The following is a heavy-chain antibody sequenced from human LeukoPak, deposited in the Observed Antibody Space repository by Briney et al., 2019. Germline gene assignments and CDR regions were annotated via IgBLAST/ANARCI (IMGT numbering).Heavy chain of an antibody. D-gene: IGHD5-18*01. Sequence: SETLSLTCTVSGGSISSGDYYWSWIRQPPGKGLEWIGYIYYSGSTCYNPSLKSRVTISVDTSKNQFSLKLSSVTAADTAVYYCARGTDTAMGPFDYWGQGTLVTVSS. V-gene: IGHV4-30-4*01. CDR1: GGSISSGDYY. CDR2: IYYSGST. J-gene: IGHJ4*02. CDR3: ARGTDTAMGPFDY.